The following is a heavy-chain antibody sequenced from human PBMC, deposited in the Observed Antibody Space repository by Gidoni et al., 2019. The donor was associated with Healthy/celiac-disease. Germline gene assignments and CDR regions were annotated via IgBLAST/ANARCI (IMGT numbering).Heavy chain of an antibody. Sequence: QVQLVESGGGVVQPGRSLRLSCAASGFTFSSYGLHWVRQARGKGLEWVAVIWYDGSNKYYADSVKGRFTISRDNSKNTLYLQMNSLRAEDTAVYYCARSSSSWRDFDYWGQGTLVTVSS. CDR3: ARSSSSWRDFDY. CDR2: IWYDGSNK. CDR1: GFTFSSYG. J-gene: IGHJ4*02. V-gene: IGHV3-33*01. D-gene: IGHD6-13*01.